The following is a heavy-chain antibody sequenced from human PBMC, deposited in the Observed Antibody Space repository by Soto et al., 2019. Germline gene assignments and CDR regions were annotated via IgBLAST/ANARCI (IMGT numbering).Heavy chain of an antibody. CDR1: GYTFTSYG. V-gene: IGHV1-18*01. J-gene: IGHJ4*02. D-gene: IGHD2-15*01. CDR3: ARLPEGYCRGGSCYSFDY. CDR2: ISAYNGNT. Sequence: QVQLVQSGAEVKKPGASVKVSCKASGYTFTSYGISRVRQAPGQGLEWMGWISAYNGNTNYAQKLQGRVTMTTDTSTSTAYMELRSLRSDDTAVYYCARLPEGYCRGGSCYSFDYWGQGTLVTVSS.